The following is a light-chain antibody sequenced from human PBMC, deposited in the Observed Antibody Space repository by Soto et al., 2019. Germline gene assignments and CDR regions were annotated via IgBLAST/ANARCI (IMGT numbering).Light chain of an antibody. CDR1: QSIGDSH. CDR3: QRYGSSRRA. CDR2: ATS. V-gene: IGKV3-20*01. J-gene: IGKJ2*01. Sequence: EIVLTQSPGTLSLSPGERATLSCRTSQSIGDSHLAWYQQRPGQAPRLLLYATSTRATGIPDRFSGSGSGTDFTLTISRLEPEDFAVYYCQRYGSSRRAFGRGTKLEIK.